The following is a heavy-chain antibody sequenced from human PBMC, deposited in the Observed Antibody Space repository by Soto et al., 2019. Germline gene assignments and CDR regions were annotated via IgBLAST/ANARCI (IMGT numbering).Heavy chain of an antibody. V-gene: IGHV5-10-1*01. CDR1: GYNFISYW. D-gene: IGHD6-19*01. Sequence: PGESLKISGTACGYNFISYWINWVRQKPGKGLEWLHSSAPSDSYADYSPSFQSRVSISADKSVSTAYLQXGTQKPGKGLEWTGRIHPTDPYTNXXPSFQGHVTISADKSIRTAYLQWSSLKASDTAMYYCTKQGGHQPIDDWRQGTLVTVSS. CDR2: SAPSDSYA. CDR3: RIHPTDPYTNXXPSFQGHVTISADKSIRTAYLQWSSLKASDTAMYYCTKQGGHQPIDD. J-gene: IGHJ4*02.